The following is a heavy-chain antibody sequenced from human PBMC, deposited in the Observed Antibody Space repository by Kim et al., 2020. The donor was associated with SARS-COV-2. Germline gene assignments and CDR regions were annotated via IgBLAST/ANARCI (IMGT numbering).Heavy chain of an antibody. V-gene: IGHV1-3*01. Sequence: ASVKVSCKASGYTFKSYPIHWLRQAPGQRLEWMGCVNAANDKTKYSQKFQGRVTITRDTSANTAYMELSSLTSEDTAVYYCARDMNPTVYDYWGQGTLVTATS. CDR1: GYTFKSYP. CDR2: VNAANDKT. D-gene: IGHD4-4*01. CDR3: ARDMNPTVYDY. J-gene: IGHJ4*02.